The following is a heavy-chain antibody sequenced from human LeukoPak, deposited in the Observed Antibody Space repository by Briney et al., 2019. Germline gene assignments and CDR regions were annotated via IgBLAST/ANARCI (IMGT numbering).Heavy chain of an antibody. Sequence: ASVRVSCKASGYTFTGYFMHWVRQAPGQGLDWMGWINPNTGGTKYAQKFQGRVTMSRDTSIGTAYMELSTVTSDDTAVYFCARVHATGYFSLDLGYWGQGTLVTVSS. CDR1: GYTFTGYF. J-gene: IGHJ4*02. D-gene: IGHD3-9*01. V-gene: IGHV1-2*02. CDR2: INPNTGGT. CDR3: ARVHATGYFSLDLGY.